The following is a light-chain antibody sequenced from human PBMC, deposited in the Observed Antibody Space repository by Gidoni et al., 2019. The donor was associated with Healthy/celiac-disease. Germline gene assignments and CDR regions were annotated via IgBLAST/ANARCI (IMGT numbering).Light chain of an antibody. CDR1: QRISSY. Sequence: DIQMIQSPSPLSASVGDRVTITCRASQRISSYLNWYQQKPGKAPKLLIYAASSLQSGVPSRFSGSGSGTDFTLTISSLQPEDFATYDCQQSYSTLVTFGQGTKVEIK. V-gene: IGKV1-39*01. CDR2: AAS. CDR3: QQSYSTLVT. J-gene: IGKJ1*01.